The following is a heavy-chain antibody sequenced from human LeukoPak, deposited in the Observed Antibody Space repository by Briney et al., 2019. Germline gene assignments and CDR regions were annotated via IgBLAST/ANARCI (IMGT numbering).Heavy chain of an antibody. J-gene: IGHJ4*02. Sequence: DKYFVDSVTGRLTISRDNAKNTLYRQKNSLRAEDTAVYYCARVSTHYDFWSGYYSPNFDYWGQGTLVTVSS. CDR2: DK. D-gene: IGHD3-3*01. CDR3: ARVSTHYDFWSGYYSPNFDY. V-gene: IGHV3-7*01.